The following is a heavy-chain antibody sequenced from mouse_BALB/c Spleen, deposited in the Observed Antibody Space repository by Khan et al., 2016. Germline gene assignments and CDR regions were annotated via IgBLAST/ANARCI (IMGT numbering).Heavy chain of an antibody. D-gene: IGHD2-3*01. Sequence: EVQLVESGGGLVQPKGSLKLSCAASGFTFNTYAMNWVRQAPGKGLEWVARIRSKSKNYATYYADSVKDRFTISRDDSQSMLYLQMNNLKTEDTAMYYCVRQRLLTPYWYFDVWGAGTTVTVSS. J-gene: IGHJ1*01. CDR3: VRQRLLTPYWYFDV. V-gene: IGHV10-1*02. CDR1: GFTFNTYA. CDR2: IRSKSKNYAT.